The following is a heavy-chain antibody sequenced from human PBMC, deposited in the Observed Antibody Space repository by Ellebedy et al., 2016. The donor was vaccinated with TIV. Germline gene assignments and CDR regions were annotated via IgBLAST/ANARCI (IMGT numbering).Heavy chain of an antibody. Sequence: GSLRLXCTVSGGSVSSGSYYWSWIRQPPGKGLEWIGYIYYSGSTNYNPSLKSRVTISVDTSKNQFSLKLSSVTAADTAVYYCAGTLDDRGHFDYWGQGTLVTVSS. CDR1: GGSVSSGSYY. D-gene: IGHD1-26*01. J-gene: IGHJ4*02. CDR2: IYYSGST. V-gene: IGHV4-61*01. CDR3: AGTLDDRGHFDY.